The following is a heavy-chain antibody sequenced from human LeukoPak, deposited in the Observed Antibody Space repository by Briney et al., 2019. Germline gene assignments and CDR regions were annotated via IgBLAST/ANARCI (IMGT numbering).Heavy chain of an antibody. V-gene: IGHV3-21*01. CDR3: AREGYCSSTSCVDVFDI. J-gene: IGHJ3*02. CDR1: GFTFSSYS. CDR2: ISSSSSYI. D-gene: IGHD2-2*01. Sequence: GGSLRLSCAASGFTFSSYSMNWVRQAPGKGLEWVSSISSSSSYIYYADSVKGRFTISRDNAKNSLYLQMNSLRAEDTAVYYCAREGYCSSTSCVDVFDIWGQGTMVTVSS.